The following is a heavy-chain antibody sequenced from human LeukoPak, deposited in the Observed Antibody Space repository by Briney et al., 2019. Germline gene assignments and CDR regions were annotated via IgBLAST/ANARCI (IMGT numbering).Heavy chain of an antibody. D-gene: IGHD3-10*01. J-gene: IGHJ4*02. V-gene: IGHV3-30-3*01. Sequence: PGRSLRLSCAASGFTFSSYAMHWVRQAPGKGLEWVAVISYDGSNKYYADSVKGRFTISRDNAKNSLYLQMNSLGAEDTAVYYCARDPNSLLITMVPDYWGQGTLVTVSS. CDR1: GFTFSSYA. CDR3: ARDPNSLLITMVPDY. CDR2: ISYDGSNK.